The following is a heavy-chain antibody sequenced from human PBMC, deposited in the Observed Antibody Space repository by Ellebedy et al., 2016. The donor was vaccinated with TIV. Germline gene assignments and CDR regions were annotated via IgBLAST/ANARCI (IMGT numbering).Heavy chain of an antibody. J-gene: IGHJ4*02. Sequence: GESLKISCKASGYNFNRHWIAWVRQMPGKGLEWMGIIYPDDSDDRYSPSFQGQVTISSDKSITTAYLQWSSLKASDTGIYYCARLRDALADELDYWGQGTLLTVSS. CDR1: GYNFNRHW. V-gene: IGHV5-51*01. CDR2: IYPDDSDD. D-gene: IGHD6-19*01. CDR3: ARLRDALADELDY.